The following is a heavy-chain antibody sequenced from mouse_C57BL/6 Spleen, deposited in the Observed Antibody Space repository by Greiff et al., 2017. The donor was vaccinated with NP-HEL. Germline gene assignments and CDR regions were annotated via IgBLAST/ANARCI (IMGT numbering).Heavy chain of an antibody. CDR2: IHPNSGST. CDR3: AREGYYGSSGYFDY. D-gene: IGHD1-1*01. J-gene: IGHJ2*01. CDR1: GYTFTSYW. V-gene: IGHV1-64*01. Sequence: QVQLQQPGAELVKPGASVKLSCKASGYTFTSYWMHWVKQRPGQGLEWIGMIHPNSGSTNYNEKFKSKATLTVDKSSSTAYMQLSSLTSEDSAVYYCAREGYYGSSGYFDYWGQGTTLTVSS.